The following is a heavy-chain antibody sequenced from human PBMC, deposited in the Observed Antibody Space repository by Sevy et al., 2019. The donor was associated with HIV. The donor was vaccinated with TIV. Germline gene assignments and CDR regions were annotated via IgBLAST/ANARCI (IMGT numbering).Heavy chain of an antibody. D-gene: IGHD3-22*01. CDR1: GFTFSTYS. CDR3: AREAYYYDSREENWLDP. J-gene: IGHJ5*02. CDR2: ISRTSTTT. V-gene: IGHV3-48*02. Sequence: GGSLRLSCKASGFTFSTYSMHWVRQAPGKGLEWVSSISRTSTTTYNADSAKGRFTISRDNAKNSLYLQMNSLRDEDTAVYYCAREAYYYDSREENWLDPWGQGTLVTVSS.